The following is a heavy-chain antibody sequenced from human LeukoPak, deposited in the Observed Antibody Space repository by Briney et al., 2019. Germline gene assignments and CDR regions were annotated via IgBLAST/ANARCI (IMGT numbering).Heavy chain of an antibody. Sequence: PGGSLRLSCAASGFTFSNYDMHWVRQATGKGLEWVSAIGTAGDTYYPGSVRGRFTMSRENAKNSSYLQVNSLAAGDTAVYYCARGSNTHFDYWGQGILVTVSS. J-gene: IGHJ4*02. CDR1: GFTFSNYD. CDR3: ARGSNTHFDY. D-gene: IGHD2-8*01. V-gene: IGHV3-13*04. CDR2: IGTAGDT.